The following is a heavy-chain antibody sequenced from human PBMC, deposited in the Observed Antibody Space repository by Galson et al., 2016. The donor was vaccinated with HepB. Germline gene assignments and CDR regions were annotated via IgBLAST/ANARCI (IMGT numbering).Heavy chain of an antibody. Sequence: CAISGDSVSSSTAAWIWIRQSPSRGLEWLGRTYYRSKWYNGYAVSVKSRITINPDTSKNQFSLQLRSVAPEDTAVYYCAREVRYSPSGGMDVWGQGTTVTVSS. V-gene: IGHV6-1*01. J-gene: IGHJ6*02. CDR1: GDSVSSSTAA. D-gene: IGHD3-9*01. CDR3: AREVRYSPSGGMDV. CDR2: TYYRSKWYN.